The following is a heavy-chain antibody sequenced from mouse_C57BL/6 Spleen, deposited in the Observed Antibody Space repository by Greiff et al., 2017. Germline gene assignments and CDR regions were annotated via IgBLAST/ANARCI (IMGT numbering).Heavy chain of an antibody. CDR2: ISSGGSYT. CDR3: ARDGSIFDY. V-gene: IGHV5-6*01. D-gene: IGHD2-3*01. CDR1: GFTFSSYG. J-gene: IGHJ2*01. Sequence: EVKLVESGGDLVKPGGSLKLSCAASGFTFSSYGMSWVRQTPDKRLEWVATISSGGSYTYYPDSVKGRFTISRDNAKNTLYLQMSSLKSEDTAMYYCARDGSIFDYWGQGTTLTVSS.